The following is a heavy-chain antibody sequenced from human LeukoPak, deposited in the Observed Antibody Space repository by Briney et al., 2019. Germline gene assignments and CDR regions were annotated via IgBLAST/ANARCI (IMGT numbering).Heavy chain of an antibody. V-gene: IGHV3-23*01. CDR1: GFTFSSYA. CDR2: ISGSGGST. D-gene: IGHD3-16*02. CDR3: TRFTSGGVIA. J-gene: IGHJ5*02. Sequence: GGSLRLSCAASGFTFSSYAISSVRQAPGKGLEWGSAISGSGGSTYYADSVKGRFTISRDNSTTTLSLQMHSLRAEHTAVYYCTRFTSGGVIAWSQGTLVTVSS.